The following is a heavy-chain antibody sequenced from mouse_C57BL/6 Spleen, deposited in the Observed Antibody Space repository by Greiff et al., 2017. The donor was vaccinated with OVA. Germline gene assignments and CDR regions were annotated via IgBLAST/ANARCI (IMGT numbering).Heavy chain of an antibody. CDR2: IYPGDGDT. D-gene: IGHD2-4*01. Sequence: QVQLQQSGAELVKPGASVKISCKASGYAFSSYWMNWVKQRPGKGLEWIGQIYPGDGDTNYNGKLQGKATLTADKSSSTAYMPLSSLTSEDAAVYVCEKSYDYDGTGYFDYWGQGTTLTVSS. CDR3: EKSYDYDGTGYFDY. V-gene: IGHV1-80*01. CDR1: GYAFSSYW. J-gene: IGHJ2*01.